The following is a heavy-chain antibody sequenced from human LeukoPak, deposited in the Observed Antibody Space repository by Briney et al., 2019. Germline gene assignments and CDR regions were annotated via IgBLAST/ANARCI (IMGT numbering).Heavy chain of an antibody. D-gene: IGHD4-17*01. CDR2: ISGSSSYI. V-gene: IGHV3-21*01. CDR3: ASGDYGDYAIY. J-gene: IGHJ4*02. CDR1: GFTFSSDS. Sequence: GGPLRLSCAASGFTFSSDSMNWVRQAPGKGLEWVSSISGSSSYIYYADSVKGRFTISRDNAKNSLYLQMNSLRAEDTAVYYCASGDYGDYAIYWGQGTLVTVSP.